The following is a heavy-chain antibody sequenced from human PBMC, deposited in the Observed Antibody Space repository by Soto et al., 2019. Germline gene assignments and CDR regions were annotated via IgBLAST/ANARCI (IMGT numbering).Heavy chain of an antibody. D-gene: IGHD6-19*01. J-gene: IGHJ4*02. CDR2: ISFDGSNI. V-gene: IGHV3-33*08. CDR1: GFTFSNYG. CDR3: ARSVEGHFDY. Sequence: PGGSLRLSCAASGFTFSNYGLHWVRQAPGKGLEWVALISFDGSNIFYADSVKGRFTISRDNSKNTLYLQMNSLRDEDTAVYYCARSVEGHFDYWGQGTVVTVSS.